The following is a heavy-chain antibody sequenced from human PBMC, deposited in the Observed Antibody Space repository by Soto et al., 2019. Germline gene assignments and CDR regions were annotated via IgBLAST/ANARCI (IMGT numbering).Heavy chain of an antibody. CDR3: AKLNTYYDFWAGFFDY. J-gene: IGHJ4*02. V-gene: IGHV1-69*13. CDR2: IIPIFGTA. Sequence: SVKVACKASGGTFSSYAISWVRQAPGQGLEWMGGIIPIFGTANYAQKFQGRDTITADESTSTAYMELSSLRSEDTAVYYCAKLNTYYDFWAGFFDYWGQGTLVTVSS. CDR1: GGTFSSYA. D-gene: IGHD3-3*01.